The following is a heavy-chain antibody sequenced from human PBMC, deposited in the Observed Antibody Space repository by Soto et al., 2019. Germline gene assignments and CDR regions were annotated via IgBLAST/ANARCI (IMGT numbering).Heavy chain of an antibody. D-gene: IGHD3-16*01. J-gene: IGHJ4*02. CDR1: GFTFSSSA. CDR2: FRESGGTT. V-gene: IGHV3-23*01. Sequence: VHLSESGGGLVQPGGSLRLSCAASGFTFSSSAMSWVRQAPGKGLEWVATFRESGGTTHYADSVKGRFTISRDASKNMLNLQMNSLRAEDTAIYYCAIDSHWGIISPTHDYWGQGTRVTVSS. CDR3: AIDSHWGIISPTHDY.